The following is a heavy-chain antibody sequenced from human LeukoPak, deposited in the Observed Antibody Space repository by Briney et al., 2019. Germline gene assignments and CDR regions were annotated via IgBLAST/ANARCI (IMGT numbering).Heavy chain of an antibody. Sequence: GESLKISCQASGYSFTHSWIAWVRQMPGKGLEWMGHVYPGDPDIRYNPSFQGQVTISADTSIDTAYLYWTSLKASDTAIYYCARLGIAAGDYWGQGTLVTVST. J-gene: IGHJ4*02. CDR1: GYSFTHSW. CDR2: VYPGDPDI. D-gene: IGHD6-25*01. V-gene: IGHV5-51*01. CDR3: ARLGIAAGDY.